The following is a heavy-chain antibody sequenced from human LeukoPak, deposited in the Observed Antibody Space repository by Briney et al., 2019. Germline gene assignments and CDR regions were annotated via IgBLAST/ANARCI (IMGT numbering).Heavy chain of an antibody. V-gene: IGHV3-21*01. Sequence: SGGSLRLSCAASGFTFSSYIMTWVRQAPGKGLEWVSSISSSSSYIYYADSVKGRFTISRDNAKNSLYLQMNSLRAEDTAVYYCARRSGTMMFDPWGQGTLVTVSS. D-gene: IGHD1-7*01. CDR3: ARRSGTMMFDP. CDR2: ISSSSSYI. J-gene: IGHJ5*02. CDR1: GFTFSSYI.